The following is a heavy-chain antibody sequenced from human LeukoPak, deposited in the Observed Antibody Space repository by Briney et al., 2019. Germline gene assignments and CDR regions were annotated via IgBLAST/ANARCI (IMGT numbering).Heavy chain of an antibody. Sequence: SETLSLTCTVSGGSISSYYWSWIRQPPGKGLEWIGYIYYSGSTNYNPSLKSRVTISVDTSKNQFSLKLSSVTAADTAVYYCARGPSGGGSYYNYWGQGTLVTVSS. V-gene: IGHV4-59*01. CDR2: IYYSGST. J-gene: IGHJ4*02. CDR1: GGSISSYY. D-gene: IGHD1-26*01. CDR3: ARGPSGGGSYYNY.